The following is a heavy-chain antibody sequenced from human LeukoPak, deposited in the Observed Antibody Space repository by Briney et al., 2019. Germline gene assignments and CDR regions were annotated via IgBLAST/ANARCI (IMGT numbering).Heavy chain of an antibody. J-gene: IGHJ5*02. CDR3: ARGPHHYYDSSGYYSPHWFDP. V-gene: IGHV4-59*01. D-gene: IGHD3-22*01. CDR1: GGSISTYY. Sequence: SETLSLTCTVPGGSISTYYWNWIRQPPGKGLEWIGYIYHSGSTNYNPSLQSRVTISVDTSKNQFSLNLNSVTAADTAVYYCARGPHHYYDSSGYYSPHWFDPWGQGTLVTVSS. CDR2: IYHSGST.